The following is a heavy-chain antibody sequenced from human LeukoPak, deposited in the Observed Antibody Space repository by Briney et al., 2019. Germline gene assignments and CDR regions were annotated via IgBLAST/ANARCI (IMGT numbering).Heavy chain of an antibody. V-gene: IGHV3-23*01. CDR1: GFTFSNHA. J-gene: IGHJ5*02. CDR2: ISGSGGST. CDR3: AKETGTTGSWFDP. D-gene: IGHD1-7*01. Sequence: GGSLRLSCATSGFTFSNHAMTWVRQAPGKGLEWVSAISGSGGSTYYADSVKGRFTISRDNSKNTLYLQMNSLRAEDTAVYYCAKETGTTGSWFDPWGQGTLVTVSS.